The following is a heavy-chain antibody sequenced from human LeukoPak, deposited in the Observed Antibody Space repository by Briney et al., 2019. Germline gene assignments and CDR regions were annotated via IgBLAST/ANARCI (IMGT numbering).Heavy chain of an antibody. D-gene: IGHD6-13*01. V-gene: IGHV1-69*04. J-gene: IGHJ3*02. CDR2: IIPILGIA. CDR3: ARANIAAAERQDAFDI. CDR1: GGTFSNSA. Sequence: RASVKVSCKASGGTFSNSAISWVRQAPGQGLEWMGRIIPILGIANYAQRFQGRVTITADKSTSTAYMELSSLRSEDTAVYYCARANIAAAERQDAFDIWGQGTMVTVSS.